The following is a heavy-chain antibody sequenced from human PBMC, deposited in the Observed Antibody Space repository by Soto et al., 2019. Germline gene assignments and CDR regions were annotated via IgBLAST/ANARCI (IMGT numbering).Heavy chain of an antibody. D-gene: IGHD1-26*01. J-gene: IGHJ4*02. V-gene: IGHV4-30-2*01. CDR3: ARGTFSYGPNPHYFEY. CDR2: IYHTGGT. CDR1: GGSISSGGYS. Sequence: SETLSLTCAVSGGSISSGGYSWNWIRQPPGKGLEWIGFIYHTGGTYYTPSLTSRVTMSVDGSKNQFSLKLASVTAADTALYFCARGTFSYGPNPHYFEYWGRGTLVTVFS.